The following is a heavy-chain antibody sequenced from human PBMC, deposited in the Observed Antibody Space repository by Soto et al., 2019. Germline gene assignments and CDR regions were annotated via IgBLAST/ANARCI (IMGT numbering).Heavy chain of an antibody. V-gene: IGHV1-8*01. CDR2: MNPNSGNT. CDR1: GYTFTGYD. J-gene: IGHJ4*02. CDR3: AGEKVGTTGIDF. D-gene: IGHD1-26*01. Sequence: QAQLVQSGAEVKKPGASVKVSCKASGYTFTGYDINWLGQATGQGLEWMGWMNPNSGNTGYAQNFQGRVTMTRDNSITTAYMELTSLRDDDSAVYYCAGEKVGTTGIDFWGQGTLVTVSS.